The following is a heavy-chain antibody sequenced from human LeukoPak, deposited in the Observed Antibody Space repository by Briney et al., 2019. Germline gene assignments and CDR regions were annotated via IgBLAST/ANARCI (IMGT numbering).Heavy chain of an antibody. D-gene: IGHD6-25*01. CDR3: AKDFLTVTAGWDY. V-gene: IGHV3-23*01. CDR2: VSGSGEST. CDR1: GVTFRNYD. Sequence: AGGSLRLSCAASGVTFRNYDMSWVRQAPGKGLEWVSAVSGSGESTYYADSVKGRFTISRDNSKNTLFLQMNSLRAEDTAVYYCAKDFLTVTAGWDYWGQGTLVTVSS. J-gene: IGHJ4*02.